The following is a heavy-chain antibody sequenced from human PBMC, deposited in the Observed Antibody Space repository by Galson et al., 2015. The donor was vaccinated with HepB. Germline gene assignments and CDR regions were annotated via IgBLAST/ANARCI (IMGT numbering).Heavy chain of an antibody. J-gene: IGHJ4*02. CDR3: ARGGGGYYDSSGYDPW. Sequence: SLRLSCAASGFTFTSYSMNWVRQAPGKGLEWVSSITSSSSYIYYADSVKGRFTISRDNAKSSLYLQLSSLRAEDTAVYYCARGGGGYYDSSGYDPWWGQGTLVTVSS. CDR2: ITSSSSYI. CDR1: GFTFTSYS. D-gene: IGHD3-22*01. V-gene: IGHV3-21*06.